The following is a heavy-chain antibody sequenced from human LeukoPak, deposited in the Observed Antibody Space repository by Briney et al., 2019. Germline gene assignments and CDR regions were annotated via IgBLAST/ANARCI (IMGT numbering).Heavy chain of an antibody. Sequence: PGRSLRLSCAASGFIFRSYAMHWVRQAPGKGPEGVAIIWNDGSNENYADSVKGRFTISRDNSKNTLYLQMNTLRAEDTAVYYCARVDTAMGSLDYWGQGTLVTVSS. V-gene: IGHV3-33*01. D-gene: IGHD5-18*01. CDR2: IWNDGSNE. CDR3: ARVDTAMGSLDY. J-gene: IGHJ4*02. CDR1: GFIFRSYA.